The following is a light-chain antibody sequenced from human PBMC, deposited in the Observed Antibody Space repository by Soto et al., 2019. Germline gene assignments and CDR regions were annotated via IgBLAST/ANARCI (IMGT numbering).Light chain of an antibody. CDR3: QQYGSYHL. CDR1: QSVSSSY. Sequence: EIVLTQSPGTLSLSPGERATLSCRASQSVSSSYLAWYQQKPGQAPRLLIYGASSRATGIPDRFSGSGSGTDFTLNISRLEPEDFAVYYCQQYGSYHLFGPGTRREI. J-gene: IGKJ5*01. CDR2: GAS. V-gene: IGKV3-20*01.